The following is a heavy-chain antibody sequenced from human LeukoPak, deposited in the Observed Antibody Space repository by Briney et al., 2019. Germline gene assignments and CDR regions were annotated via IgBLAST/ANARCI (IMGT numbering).Heavy chain of an antibody. J-gene: IGHJ4*02. Sequence: ASVMVSCKASGYTFTSYGISWVRQAPGQGLEWMGWISAYNGNTNYAQKLQGRVTMTTDTSTSTAYMELRSLRSDDTAVYYCARERTYGSGSYESDYWGQGTLVTVSS. V-gene: IGHV1-18*01. CDR2: ISAYNGNT. CDR3: ARERTYGSGSYESDY. CDR1: GYTFTSYG. D-gene: IGHD3-10*01.